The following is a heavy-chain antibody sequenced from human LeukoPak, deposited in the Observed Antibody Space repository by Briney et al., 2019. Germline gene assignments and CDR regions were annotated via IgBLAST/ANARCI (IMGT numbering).Heavy chain of an antibody. Sequence: ASVKVSCKASGFPFSSSAVQWVRQARGQRLEWVGWIVVGTGRTIYAQKFQERVTITRDMSTSTAYMELSSLRSEDTAVYYCARYCSSTSCSRRDVLDYWGQGTLVTVSS. J-gene: IGHJ4*02. CDR2: IVVGTGRT. CDR3: ARYCSSTSCSRRDVLDY. CDR1: GFPFSSSA. V-gene: IGHV1-58*01. D-gene: IGHD2-2*01.